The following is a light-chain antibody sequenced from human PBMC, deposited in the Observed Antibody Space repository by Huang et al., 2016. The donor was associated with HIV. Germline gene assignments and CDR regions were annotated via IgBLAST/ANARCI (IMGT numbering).Light chain of an antibody. CDR1: QGISSY. J-gene: IGKJ5*01. Sequence: IQLTQSPSSLSASVGDRVTISCRASQGISSYLAWYQQKPGKAPKLLIYAASTLQSGVPSRFSGSGSGTDFSLTINSLQPEDFATYYCQQLNSYPVTFGQGTRVEI. CDR3: QQLNSYPVT. CDR2: AAS. V-gene: IGKV1-9*01.